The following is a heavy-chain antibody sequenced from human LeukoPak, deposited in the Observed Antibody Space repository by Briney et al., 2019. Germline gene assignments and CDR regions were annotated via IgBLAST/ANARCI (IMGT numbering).Heavy chain of an antibody. Sequence: SETLSLTCTVSGGSIGSYYWSWIRQPPGKGLEWIGYIYYSGSTNYNPSLKSRVTIPVDTSKNQFSLKLSSVTAADTAVYYCARGTPIYGMDVWGQGTTVTVSS. CDR1: GGSIGSYY. CDR3: ARGTPIYGMDV. J-gene: IGHJ6*02. V-gene: IGHV4-59*01. CDR2: IYYSGST.